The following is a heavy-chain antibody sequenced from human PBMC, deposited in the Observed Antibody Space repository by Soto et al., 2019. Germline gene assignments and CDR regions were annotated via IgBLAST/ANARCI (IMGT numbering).Heavy chain of an antibody. D-gene: IGHD7-27*01. CDR2: IYKSATT. CDR1: GDSISNLDYF. CDR3: ARGRYCLTGRCFPNWFDS. J-gene: IGHJ5*01. Sequence: SETLSLTCSVSGDSISNLDYFWAWIRQPPGQALEYIGYIYKSATTYYNPSFESRVAISVDTSKSQFSLNVTSVTAADTAVYFCARGRYCLTGRCFPNWFDSWGQGALATVSS. V-gene: IGHV4-30-4*01.